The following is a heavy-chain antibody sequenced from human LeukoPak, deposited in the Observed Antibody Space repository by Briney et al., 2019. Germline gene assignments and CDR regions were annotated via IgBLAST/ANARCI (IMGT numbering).Heavy chain of an antibody. CDR3: ARVRDESGFDP. Sequence: GASVKVSCKASGGTFSSSTINWVRQAPGQGLEWMGLIIPLFDTSNYAQEFQGRVTITADESTSTVYMELRSLTSDDTAAYYCARVRDESGFDPWGQGTLVTVSS. J-gene: IGHJ5*02. D-gene: IGHD3-9*01. V-gene: IGHV1-69*13. CDR1: GGTFSSST. CDR2: IIPLFDTS.